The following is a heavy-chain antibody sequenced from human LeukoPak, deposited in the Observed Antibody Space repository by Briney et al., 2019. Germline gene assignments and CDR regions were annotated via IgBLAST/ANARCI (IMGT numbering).Heavy chain of an antibody. J-gene: IGHJ4*02. Sequence: GGSLRLSCAASGFTFDSNSMSWVRQAPGKGLEWVANIKQDGSEKYYVDSVKGRFTISRDNAKNSLYLQMNSLRAEDTAVYYCVKNWGSLDYWGPGTLVTVSS. CDR2: IKQDGSEK. V-gene: IGHV3-7*01. CDR3: VKNWGSLDY. D-gene: IGHD7-27*01. CDR1: GFTFDSNS.